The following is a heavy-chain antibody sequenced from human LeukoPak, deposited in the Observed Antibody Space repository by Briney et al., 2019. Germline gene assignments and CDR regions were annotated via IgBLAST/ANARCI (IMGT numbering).Heavy chain of an antibody. CDR1: GYSISSDYY. CDR2: IYHSGST. D-gene: IGHD5-12*01. V-gene: IGHV4-38-2*02. CDR3: AKERRVATIGASDV. Sequence: SETPSLTCSVSGYSISSDYYWGWIRQPPGQGLEWIGTIYHSGSTYYNPSLKSRVTISIDMSKNQFSLKLSSVTAADTGVYYCAKERRVATIGASDVWGQGTMVTVSS. J-gene: IGHJ3*01.